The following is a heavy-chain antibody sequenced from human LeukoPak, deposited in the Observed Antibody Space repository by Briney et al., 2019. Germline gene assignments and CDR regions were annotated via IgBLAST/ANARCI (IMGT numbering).Heavy chain of an antibody. V-gene: IGHV5-51*01. CDR2: IYPGDSDT. CDR1: GYSFTSYW. CDR3: ASSARYSYGTFYYYYGMDV. Sequence: GESLKISCKGSGYSFTSYWIGWVRQMPGKGLEWMGIIYPGDSDTRYSPSFQGQVTISADKSISTAYLQWSSLKASDTAMYYRASSARYSYGTFYYYYGMDVWGQGTTVTVSS. J-gene: IGHJ6*02. D-gene: IGHD5-18*01.